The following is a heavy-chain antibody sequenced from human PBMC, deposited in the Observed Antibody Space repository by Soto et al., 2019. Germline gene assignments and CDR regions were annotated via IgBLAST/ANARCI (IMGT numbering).Heavy chain of an antibody. CDR3: ARENHQLVSSLDS. D-gene: IGHD6-6*01. V-gene: IGHV6-1*01. CDR1: GASVPSREAC. Sequence: QSLSITAGMSGASVPSREACWKWVTQCPSRGLEWLGRTYYKSKWYNDYSLSVRSRITISPDTSNNQFSLQLNSVTPEDAAVYFCARENHQLVSSLDSWGQGIMVTVSS. CDR2: TYYKSKWYN. J-gene: IGHJ4*02.